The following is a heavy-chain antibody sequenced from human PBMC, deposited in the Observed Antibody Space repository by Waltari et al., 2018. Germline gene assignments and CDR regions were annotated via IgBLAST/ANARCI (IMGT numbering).Heavy chain of an antibody. J-gene: IGHJ3*02. V-gene: IGHV4-61*02. D-gene: IGHD6-6*01. CDR1: GGSISSGSYY. Sequence: QVQLQESGPGLVKPSQTLSLTCTVSGGSISSGSYYWSWIRQPAGKGLEWIGRISTSGRTNYNPPLKSRVTISVDTSKNQFSLKLSSVTAADTAVYYCARMVSWYSSSFDAFDIWGQGTMVTVSS. CDR3: ARMVSWYSSSFDAFDI. CDR2: ISTSGRT.